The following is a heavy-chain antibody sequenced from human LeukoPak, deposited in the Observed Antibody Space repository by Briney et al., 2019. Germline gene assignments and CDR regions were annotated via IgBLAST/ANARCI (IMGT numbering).Heavy chain of an antibody. D-gene: IGHD2-2*01. J-gene: IGHJ1*01. CDR1: GFTFSSYA. V-gene: IGHV3-23*01. CDR3: AKDPGYCSSTSCSPPEYFQH. CDR2: ISGSGGST. Sequence: AGGYLRLSCAASGFTFSSYAMSWVRQAPGKGLEWVSAISGSGGSTYYADSVKGRFTISRDNSKNTLYLQMNSLRAEDTAVYYCAKDPGYCSSTSCSPPEYFQHWGQGTLVTVSS.